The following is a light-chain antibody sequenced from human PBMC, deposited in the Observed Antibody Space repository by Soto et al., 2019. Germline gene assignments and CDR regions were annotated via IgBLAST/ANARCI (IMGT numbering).Light chain of an antibody. CDR3: CSHAGRATLYV. CDR2: DVS. Sequence: QSVLTQPRSVSGSPGQSVTISRTGTSTDVGGYNYVSWYQQHPGKVPKLMLYDVSKRPSGVPDRFSGSKSGNTASLTISGLQAEDEADYYCCSHAGRATLYVFGSGTKVTVL. J-gene: IGLJ1*01. V-gene: IGLV2-11*01. CDR1: STDVGGYNY.